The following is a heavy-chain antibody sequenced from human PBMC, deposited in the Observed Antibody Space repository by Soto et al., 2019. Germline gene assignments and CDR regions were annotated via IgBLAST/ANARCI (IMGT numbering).Heavy chain of an antibody. CDR2: IWFDGSKK. V-gene: IGHV3-33*01. J-gene: IGHJ6*02. Sequence: QVQLVESGGGVVQPGRSLRLSCAASGFTFRSHGMHWVRQAPGKGLEWVAVIWFDGSKKYYADSVKGRFTISRDDSKDTLDLQMSSLRAEDTXLXXXXXXXXXXXXXDVWGQGTTVTVSS. CDR3: XXXXXXXXXXDV. CDR1: GFTFRSHG.